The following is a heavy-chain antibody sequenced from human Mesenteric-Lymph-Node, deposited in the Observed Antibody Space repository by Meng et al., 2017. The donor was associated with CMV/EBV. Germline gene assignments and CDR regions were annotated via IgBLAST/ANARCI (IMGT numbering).Heavy chain of an antibody. Sequence: SETLSLTCTVSGGSVSSGSYYWSWIRQPPGKGLEWIGYIYYSGSTNYNPSLKSRVTILLDTAKNQLSLKLSSVTAADTAVYYCARSRNLVRMVLDYWGQGTLVTVSS. V-gene: IGHV4-61*01. CDR1: GGSVSSGSYY. J-gene: IGHJ4*02. CDR2: IYYSGST. D-gene: IGHD4/OR15-4a*01. CDR3: ARSRNLVRMVLDY.